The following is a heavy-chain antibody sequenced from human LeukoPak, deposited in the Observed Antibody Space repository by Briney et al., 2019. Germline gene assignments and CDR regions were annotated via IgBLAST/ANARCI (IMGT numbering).Heavy chain of an antibody. CDR3: AKGAVGYIDYFDY. V-gene: IGHV3-33*06. CDR2: IWYDGSNK. Sequence: GGSLRLSCAASGFTFSSYSMNWVRQAPGKGLEWVVVIWYDGSNKYYADSVKGRFTISRDNSKNTLYLQMNSLRAEDTAVYYCAKGAVGYIDYFDYWGQGTLVTVSS. J-gene: IGHJ4*02. CDR1: GFTFSSYS. D-gene: IGHD5-18*01.